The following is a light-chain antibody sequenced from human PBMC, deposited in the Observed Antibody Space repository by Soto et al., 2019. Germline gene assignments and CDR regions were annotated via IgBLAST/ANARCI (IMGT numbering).Light chain of an antibody. CDR2: DVS. J-gene: IGLJ1*01. CDR1: SSDAGGYRY. CDR3: CSYTSSSPYV. V-gene: IGLV2-14*03. Sequence: QSALTQPASVSGSPGQSITISCTGISSDAGGYRYVSWYQQHPGKAPKLMIYDVSNRPSGVSYRFSGSKSGNTASLTISGLQAEDEAEYYCCSYTSSSPYVFGTGTKVTV.